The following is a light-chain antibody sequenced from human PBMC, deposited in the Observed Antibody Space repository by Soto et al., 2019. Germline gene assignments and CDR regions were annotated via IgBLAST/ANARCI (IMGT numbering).Light chain of an antibody. Sequence: EIVLTQSPGTLSLSPGERATLSCRASESVSSSYLGWYQQKPGQAPRLLIYGASSRATGIPARFSGSGSGTDLALTINRLEPEDFAVYYCQQYGNSPITCGQGTRLEIK. CDR1: ESVSSSY. V-gene: IGKV3-20*01. CDR3: QQYGNSPIT. CDR2: GAS. J-gene: IGKJ5*01.